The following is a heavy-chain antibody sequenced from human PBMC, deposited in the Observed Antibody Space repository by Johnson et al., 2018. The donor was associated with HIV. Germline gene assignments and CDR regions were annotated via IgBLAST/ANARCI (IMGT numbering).Heavy chain of an antibody. CDR3: ARGGRTATTLNAFDI. J-gene: IGHJ3*02. D-gene: IGHD5-12*01. CDR1: GFTFSSYA. Sequence: QVQVVESWGGVVQPGRSLRLSCAASGFTFSSYAMHWVRQAPGKGLEWVAVISYDGSNKYYADSVKGRFTISRENAKNSLYLQMNSLRAGDTAVYYCARGGRTATTLNAFDIWGQGTMVTVSS. CDR2: ISYDGSNK. V-gene: IGHV3-30*14.